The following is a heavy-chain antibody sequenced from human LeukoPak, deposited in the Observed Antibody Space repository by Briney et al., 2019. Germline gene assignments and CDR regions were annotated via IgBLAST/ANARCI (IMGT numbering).Heavy chain of an antibody. Sequence: SETLSLTCTVSGGSASSGSYYWSWIRQPPGKGLEWIGYIYYSGSTNYNPSLKSRVTISVDTSKNQFSLKLSSVTAADTAVYYCARGNYSSGTFDYWGQGTLVTVSS. CDR2: IYYSGST. J-gene: IGHJ4*02. D-gene: IGHD6-19*01. CDR3: ARGNYSSGTFDY. CDR1: GGSASSGSYY. V-gene: IGHV4-61*01.